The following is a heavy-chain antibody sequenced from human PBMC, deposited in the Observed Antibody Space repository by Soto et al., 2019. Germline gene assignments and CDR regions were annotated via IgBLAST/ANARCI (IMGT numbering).Heavy chain of an antibody. D-gene: IGHD3-22*01. CDR1: GFTFITYD. Sequence: HPWGSLRLSCVGFGFTFITYDMHFFRQNFLKGLEWASSIGTDDDTYYLDSVRGRFTISREDAKNSLYLQMDSLRAGDTAVYYCARAYYDNSGYPLGGMDVWGQGTMVTVSS. V-gene: IGHV3-13*01. CDR3: ARAYYDNSGYPLGGMDV. J-gene: IGHJ6*02. CDR2: IGTDDDT.